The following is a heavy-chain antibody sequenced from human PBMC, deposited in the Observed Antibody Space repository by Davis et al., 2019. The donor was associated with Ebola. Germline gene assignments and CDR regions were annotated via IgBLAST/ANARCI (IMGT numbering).Heavy chain of an antibody. D-gene: IGHD4-11*01. CDR1: GYTFPRYF. J-gene: IGHJ4*02. CDR2: ISAYNGNT. Sequence: ASVTVSCKASGYTFPRYFLIWVRPAPGQGLEWMGWISAYNGNTNYAQKCQGRVTMTRDTSISTVYMELSSLRYDDTADYYCARGHNYAHEYWGQGTLVTVSS. CDR3: ARGHNYAHEY. V-gene: IGHV1-18*01.